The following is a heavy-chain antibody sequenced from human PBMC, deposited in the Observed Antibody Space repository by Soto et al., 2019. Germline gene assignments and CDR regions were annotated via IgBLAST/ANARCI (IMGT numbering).Heavy chain of an antibody. CDR3: ARVFASPLDYYYYYYLDV. J-gene: IGHJ6*03. CDR2: IYSGGST. CDR1: GFTVSSNY. V-gene: IGHV3-53*01. Sequence: GSLRLSCAASGFTVSSNYMSWVRQAPGKGLEWVSVIYSGGSTYYADSVKGRFTISRDNAKNTLYLQMNSLRAEDTAVYYCARVFASPLDYYYYYYLDVSGQRTTVTVSS.